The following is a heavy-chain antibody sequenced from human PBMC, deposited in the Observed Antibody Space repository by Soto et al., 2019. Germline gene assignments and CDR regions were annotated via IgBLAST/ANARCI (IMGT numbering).Heavy chain of an antibody. D-gene: IGHD3-16*02. CDR2: ISSSSSYI. CDR1: GFTFSSYS. CDR3: ARENSIMITFGGVIANYFDY. V-gene: IGHV3-21*01. J-gene: IGHJ4*02. Sequence: GGSLRFSCAASGFTFSSYSMNWVRQAPGKGLEWVSSISSSSSYIYYADSVKGRFTISRDNAKNSLYLQMNSLRAEDTAVYYCARENSIMITFGGVIANYFDYWGQGTLVTVSS.